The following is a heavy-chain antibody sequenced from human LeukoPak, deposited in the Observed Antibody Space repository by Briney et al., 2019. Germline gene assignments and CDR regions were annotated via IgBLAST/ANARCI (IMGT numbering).Heavy chain of an antibody. Sequence: PGGSLRLSCAASGFTFSSYSMNWVRQAPGKGLEWVSSISSSSSYIYYADSVKGRSTISRDDAKNSLYLQMNSLRAEDTAVYYCARNRRGSSWLRYFDYWGQGTLVTVSS. J-gene: IGHJ4*02. CDR2: ISSSSSYI. CDR3: ARNRRGSSWLRYFDY. CDR1: GFTFSSYS. V-gene: IGHV3-21*01. D-gene: IGHD6-13*01.